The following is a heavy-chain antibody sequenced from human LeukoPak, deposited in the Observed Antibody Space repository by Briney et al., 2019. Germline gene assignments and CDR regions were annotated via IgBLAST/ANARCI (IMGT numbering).Heavy chain of an antibody. J-gene: IGHJ3*02. Sequence: SETLSLTCTVSGGSISSSSYYWGWIRQPPGKGLEWIGSIYYSGSTYYNPSLKSRVTISVDTSKNQFSLKLSSVTAADTAVYYCARDHVTRIPGKPRARAFDIWGQGTMVTVSS. D-gene: IGHD1-14*01. V-gene: IGHV4-39*07. CDR2: IYYSGST. CDR1: GGSISSSSYY. CDR3: ARDHVTRIPGKPRARAFDI.